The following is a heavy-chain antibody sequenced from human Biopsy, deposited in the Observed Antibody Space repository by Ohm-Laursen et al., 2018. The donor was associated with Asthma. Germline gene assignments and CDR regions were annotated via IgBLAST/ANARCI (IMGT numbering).Heavy chain of an antibody. CDR1: GYTFNSAG. V-gene: IGHV1-18*01. CDR2: ISVYNGNT. D-gene: IGHD3-10*01. J-gene: IGHJ6*02. CDR3: ARAVDYSHYYGIDV. Sequence: GASVKVSCKTSGYTFNSAGITWVRQAPGQGLEWMGWISVYNGNTKVAQKLQDRVTMITDTSTSTAYMELRSLRSDDTAAYFCARAVDYSHYYGIDVWGQGTTVTV.